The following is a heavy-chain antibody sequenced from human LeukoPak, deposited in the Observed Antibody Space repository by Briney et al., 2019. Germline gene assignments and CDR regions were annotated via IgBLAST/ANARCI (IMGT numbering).Heavy chain of an antibody. J-gene: IGHJ6*03. CDR2: INHSGST. V-gene: IGHV4-34*01. CDR1: GGSFSGYY. CDR3: ATLGGGGWHYYYYYYMDV. Sequence: PSETLSLTCAVYGGSFSGYYWSWIRQPPGKGLEWIGEINHSGSTNYNPSLKSRVTISVDTSKNQFSLKLSSVTAADTAVYYCATLGGGGWHYYYYYYMDVWGKGTTVTVSS. D-gene: IGHD6-19*01.